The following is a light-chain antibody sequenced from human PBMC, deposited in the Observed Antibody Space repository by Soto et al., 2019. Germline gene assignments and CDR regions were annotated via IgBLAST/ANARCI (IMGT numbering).Light chain of an antibody. CDR3: QSYDRSLSGWV. Sequence: QSVLTQPPSVSGAPGQTITISCTGSSSNIGADFGVHWYQQLPGAAPKLVIFVNTNRPSGVPDRFSGSKSGTSASLAITGLQPEDEADYYCQSYDRSLSGWVFGIGTQLTVL. J-gene: IGLJ7*01. V-gene: IGLV1-40*01. CDR1: SSNIGADFG. CDR2: VNT.